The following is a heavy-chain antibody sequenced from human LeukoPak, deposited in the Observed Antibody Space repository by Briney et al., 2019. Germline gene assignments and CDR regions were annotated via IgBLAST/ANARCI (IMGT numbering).Heavy chain of an antibody. CDR3: ARAHEGGWFDP. CDR2: IYYSGST. J-gene: IGHJ5*02. D-gene: IGHD3-16*01. CDR1: GGSISSYY. V-gene: IGHV4-59*01. Sequence: PSETLSLTCTVSGGSISSYYWSWIRQPPGKGLEWIGYIYYSGSTNYNPSLKSRVTISVDTSKNQFFLKLSSVTAADTAVYYCARAHEGGWFDPWGQGTLVTVSS.